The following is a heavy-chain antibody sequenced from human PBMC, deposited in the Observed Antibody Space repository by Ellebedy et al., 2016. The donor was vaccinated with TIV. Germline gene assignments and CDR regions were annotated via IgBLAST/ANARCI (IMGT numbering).Heavy chain of an antibody. CDR3: ARDYYGSWSYKDN. Sequence: GESLKISCAASGFTFREYYTSWIRQAPGKGLAWGSYISGSSTYTNYADSVKGRFTISRDNAKNSLFLQMNSLRAEDTAVYFCARDYYGSWSYKDNWGQGTLVTVSS. V-gene: IGHV3-11*06. J-gene: IGHJ4*02. D-gene: IGHD3-10*01. CDR1: GFTFREYY. CDR2: ISGSSTYT.